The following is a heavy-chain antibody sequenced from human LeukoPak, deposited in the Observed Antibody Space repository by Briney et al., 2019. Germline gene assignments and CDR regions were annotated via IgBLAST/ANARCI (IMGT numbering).Heavy chain of an antibody. CDR3: ARERMGATNAFDI. Sequence: PGGSLRLSCAASGFTLSSYTMNWVRQAPGKGLEWVSSISSSSSYIYYADSMKGRFTISRDNAKNSLYLQMNSLRAEDTAVYYCARERMGATNAFDIWGQGTMVTVSS. CDR1: GFTLSSYT. V-gene: IGHV3-21*01. D-gene: IGHD1-26*01. CDR2: ISSSSSYI. J-gene: IGHJ3*02.